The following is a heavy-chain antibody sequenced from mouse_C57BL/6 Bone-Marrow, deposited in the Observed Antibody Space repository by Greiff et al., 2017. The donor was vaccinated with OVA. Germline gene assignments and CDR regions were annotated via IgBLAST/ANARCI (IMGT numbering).Heavy chain of an antibody. D-gene: IGHD1-1*01. CDR1: GYTFTSYW. CDR3: AREGYYGSRDAMDY. J-gene: IGHJ4*01. CDR2: IYPGSGST. V-gene: IGHV1-55*01. Sequence: QVQLQQPGADLVKPGASVKMSCKASGYTFTSYWITWVKPRPGQGLAWIGAIYPGSGSTNYNEKFKSKATLTVDTSSSTAYMQLSSLTSEDSAVYYCAREGYYGSRDAMDYWGQGTSVTVSS.